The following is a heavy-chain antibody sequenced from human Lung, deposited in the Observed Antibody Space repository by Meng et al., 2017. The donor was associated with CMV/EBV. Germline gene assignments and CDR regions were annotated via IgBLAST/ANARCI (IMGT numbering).Heavy chain of an antibody. D-gene: IGHD1-1*01. CDR2: IDAGSSSI. Sequence: GESLKISCAASGFTFSTYSVNWVRQAPGKGLEWVSYIDAGSSSILYADSVKGRFTISRENAKGALFLQMSRLRVEDTAIYYCTGKGFDYWGQGALVTVSS. CDR1: GFTFSTYS. CDR3: TGKGFDY. V-gene: IGHV3-48*04. J-gene: IGHJ4*02.